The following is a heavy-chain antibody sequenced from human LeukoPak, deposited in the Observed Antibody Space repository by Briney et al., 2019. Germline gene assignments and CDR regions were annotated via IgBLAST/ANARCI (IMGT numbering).Heavy chain of an antibody. J-gene: IGHJ3*01. V-gene: IGHV1-18*01. CDR3: ARTQWLEDAFDF. CDR1: DDTFSNYG. Sequence: GASVKVSCKASDDTFSNYGISWVRQAPGQGLEWMGWISTYNGNTHYAQKFQGRVTMTTDTSTNIAYLELRDLRSDDTAVYYCARTQWLEDAFDFWGQGTVVTDSS. CDR2: ISTYNGNT. D-gene: IGHD6-19*01.